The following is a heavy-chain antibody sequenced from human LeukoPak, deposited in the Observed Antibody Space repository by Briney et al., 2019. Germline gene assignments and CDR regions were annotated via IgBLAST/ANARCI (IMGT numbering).Heavy chain of an antibody. CDR2: ISYDGSNK. Sequence: GGSLRLSCAASGFTFSSYAMHWVRQAPGKGLEWVAVISYDGSNKYYADSVKGRFTISRDNAKNSLSLQMNSLRAEDSAVYYCARNHPDLPENWGQGTLVTVSS. CDR3: ARNHPDLPEN. CDR1: GFTFSSYA. D-gene: IGHD1-14*01. J-gene: IGHJ4*02. V-gene: IGHV3-30-3*01.